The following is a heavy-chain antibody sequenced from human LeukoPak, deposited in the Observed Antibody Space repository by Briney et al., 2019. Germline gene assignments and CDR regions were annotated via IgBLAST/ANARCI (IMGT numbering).Heavy chain of an antibody. CDR2: IEGDGTGT. CDR1: GFTFSDNW. V-gene: IGHV3-74*01. CDR3: TRDYYYRMDV. Sequence: GGSLRLSCAASGFTFSDNWMHWIRQAPGKGLVWVSRIEGDGTGTVYADSVKGRFTISRDNAKNTLYLQMNSLRAEDTAVYYCTRDYYYRMDVWGKGTTVTVSS. J-gene: IGHJ6*04.